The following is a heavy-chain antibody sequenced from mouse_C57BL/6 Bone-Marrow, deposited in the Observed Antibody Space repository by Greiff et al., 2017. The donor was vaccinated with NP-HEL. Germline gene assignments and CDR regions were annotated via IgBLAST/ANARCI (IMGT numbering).Heavy chain of an antibody. D-gene: IGHD4-1*01. V-gene: IGHV1-81*01. J-gene: IGHJ2*01. Sequence: QVQLKQSGAELARPGASVKLSCKASGYTFTSYGISWVKQRTGQGLEWIGEIYPRSGNTYYNEKFKGKATLTADKSSSTAYLELRSLTSEDSAVYFCARWVNWGFDYGGQGTTLTVSA. CDR2: IYPRSGNT. CDR3: ARWVNWGFDY. CDR1: GYTFTSYG.